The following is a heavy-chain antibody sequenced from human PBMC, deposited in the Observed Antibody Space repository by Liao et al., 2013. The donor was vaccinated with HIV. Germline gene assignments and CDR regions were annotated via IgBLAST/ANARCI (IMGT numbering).Heavy chain of an antibody. CDR1: GGSISSYY. D-gene: IGHD6-13*01. V-gene: IGHV4-4*07. Sequence: QVQLQESGPGLVKPSETLSLTCAVSGGSISSYYCSWIRQPAGKGLEWIGRIYTSANTDYNPSLKSRVTMSVDTSKNQFSLKLSSVTAADTAVYYCARESGIAAAWVRTYYYMDVWGKGTTVTVSS. CDR2: IYTSANT. J-gene: IGHJ6*03. CDR3: ARESGIAAAWVRTYYYMDV.